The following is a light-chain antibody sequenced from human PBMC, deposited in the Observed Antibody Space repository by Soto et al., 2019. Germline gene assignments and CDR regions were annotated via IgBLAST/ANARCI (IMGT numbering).Light chain of an antibody. CDR2: EVS. V-gene: IGLV2-18*02. J-gene: IGLJ1*01. CDR3: SSYTTSSTYV. Sequence: QSALTQPPSVSGSPGQSVTISCTGTSSDIGSYNRVSWYQQPPGTAPKLMIYEVSNRPSGVHDRFSGSKSGNTASLTISGLQADDEADYYCSSYTTSSTYVFGTGTKLTVL. CDR1: SSDIGSYNR.